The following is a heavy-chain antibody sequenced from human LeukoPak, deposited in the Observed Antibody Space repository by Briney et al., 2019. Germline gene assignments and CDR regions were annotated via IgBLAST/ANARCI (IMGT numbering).Heavy chain of an antibody. CDR2: IYYRGDI. CDR1: DGSIRAYY. Sequence: PSETLSLTCSVSDGSIRAYYWSWIRQSPGQGLEWIGNIYYRGDINYNPSLKSRVIISIDTSKNQFSLKVTSLTAADTAVYYCATNKDWAEADWGQGTLVIVSS. CDR3: ATNKDWAEAD. V-gene: IGHV4-59*03. D-gene: IGHD3/OR15-3a*01. J-gene: IGHJ4*02.